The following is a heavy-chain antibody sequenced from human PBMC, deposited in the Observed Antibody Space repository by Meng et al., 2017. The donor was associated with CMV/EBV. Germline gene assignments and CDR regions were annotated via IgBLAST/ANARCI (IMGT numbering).Heavy chain of an antibody. CDR3: ALAEYSSSLFDY. V-gene: IGHV1-46*01. Sequence: QVQLVQSGAGVKKPGASLKVSCKASGYTLTSYYMHWVRQAPGQGLEWMGIINPSGGSTSYAQKFQGRVTMTRDTSTSTVYMELSSLRSEDTAVYYCALAEYSSSLFDYWGQGTLVTVSS. D-gene: IGHD6-13*01. CDR2: INPSGGST. J-gene: IGHJ4*02. CDR1: GYTLTSYY.